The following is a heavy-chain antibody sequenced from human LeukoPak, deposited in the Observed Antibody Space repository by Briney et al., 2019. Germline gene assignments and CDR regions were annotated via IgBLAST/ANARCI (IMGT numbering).Heavy chain of an antibody. CDR3: AGDLEVATGPDY. D-gene: IGHD5-12*01. CDR1: GFTFSGYW. CDR2: INTDGSST. V-gene: IGHV3-74*01. Sequence: GGSLRLSCAASGFTFSGYWMHWVRQAPGTGLVWVSRINTDGSSTNYADSVKGRFTISRDNTKNTVYLQMNSLRAEDTAVYYCAGDLEVATGPDYWGQGTRVTVSS. J-gene: IGHJ4*02.